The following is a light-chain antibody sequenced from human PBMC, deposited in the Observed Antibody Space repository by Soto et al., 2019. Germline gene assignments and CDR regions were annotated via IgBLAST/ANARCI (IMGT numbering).Light chain of an antibody. J-gene: IGKJ1*01. CDR3: QEYGNPWM. V-gene: IGKV3-20*01. Sequence: TVLERSSGSPSFSSGERATLSCRACQNVSSRLLVWYLQHPGQAPRLLIYGASSRATGIPDRLSGNGSEADCRRTDSRLEPAESAVYYCQEYGNPWMLGPGTKVDIK. CDR1: QNVSSRL. CDR2: GAS.